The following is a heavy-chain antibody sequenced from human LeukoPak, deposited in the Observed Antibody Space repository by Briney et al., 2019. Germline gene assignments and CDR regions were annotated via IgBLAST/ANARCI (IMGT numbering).Heavy chain of an antibody. CDR3: ARGATAGRFSLRPTGAYYMDV. V-gene: IGHV1-2*02. D-gene: IGHD6-13*01. CDR2: INPNSGGT. J-gene: IGHJ6*03. CDR1: GYTFTGYY. Sequence: GASVKVSCKASGYTFTGYYMHWVRQAPGQGLEWMGWINPNSGGTNCAQKFQGRVPMTRDTSINTAYMELSSLRFDDTAVYYCARGATAGRFSLRPTGAYYMDVWGKGTTVTVSS.